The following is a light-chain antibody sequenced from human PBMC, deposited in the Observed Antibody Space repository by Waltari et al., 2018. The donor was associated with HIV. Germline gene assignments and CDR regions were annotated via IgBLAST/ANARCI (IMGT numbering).Light chain of an antibody. Sequence: QAAVTQEPSLTVSPGGTIILTCGSSEGAVTNKNYAYWFKQKPGQAPTTLIFVTTQRHFLTLSRFAAFLLGGKAVLTLSGALSEDEAVYFCLLFFGATRVFGGGTAVTV. J-gene: IGLJ2*01. CDR2: VTT. V-gene: IGLV7-46*01. CDR3: LLFFGATRV. CDR1: EGAVTNKNY.